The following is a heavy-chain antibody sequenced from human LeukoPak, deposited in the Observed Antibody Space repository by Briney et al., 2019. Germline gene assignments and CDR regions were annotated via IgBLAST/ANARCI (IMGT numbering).Heavy chain of an antibody. J-gene: IGHJ4*02. Sequence: QPGGSLRLSCAASGFTFSSYWMHWVRQAPGKGLMWVSRINSDGSITNYADSVKGRFTISRDNAKNTLYLQMNSLRAEDTAVYYCARVRATFSPHSDNWGQGTLVTVSS. CDR2: INSDGSIT. D-gene: IGHD5-12*01. CDR3: ARVRATFSPHSDN. CDR1: GFTFSSYW. V-gene: IGHV3-74*01.